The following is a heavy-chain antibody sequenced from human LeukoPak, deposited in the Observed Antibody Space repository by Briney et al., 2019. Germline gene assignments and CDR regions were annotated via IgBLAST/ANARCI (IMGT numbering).Heavy chain of an antibody. J-gene: IGHJ4*02. Sequence: GGSLRLSCAASGFTFSSYSMTWVRQAPGKGLEWVSSISSSSSYIYYADSVKGRFTISRDNAKNSLYLQMNSLRAEDTAVYYCARGAPLRFLEWLLYFDYWGQGTLVTVSS. CDR2: ISSSSSYI. D-gene: IGHD3-3*01. V-gene: IGHV3-21*01. CDR3: ARGAPLRFLEWLLYFDY. CDR1: GFTFSSYS.